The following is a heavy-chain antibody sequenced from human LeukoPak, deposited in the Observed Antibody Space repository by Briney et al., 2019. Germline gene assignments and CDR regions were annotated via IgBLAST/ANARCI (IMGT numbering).Heavy chain of an antibody. Sequence: GGSLRLSCAASGFTFSSYSMNWVRQAPGKGLEWVSSISSSSSYIYYADSVKGRFTISRDNAKNSLYLQMNSLRAEDTAVYYCARDLSGSGSYYNYNWFDPWAREPWSPSPQ. CDR2: ISSSSSYI. CDR3: ARDLSGSGSYYNYNWFDP. CDR1: GFTFSSYS. V-gene: IGHV3-21*01. J-gene: IGHJ5*02. D-gene: IGHD3-10*01.